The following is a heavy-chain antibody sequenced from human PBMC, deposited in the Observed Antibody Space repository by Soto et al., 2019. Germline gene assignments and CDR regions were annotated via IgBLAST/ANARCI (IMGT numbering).Heavy chain of an antibody. Sequence: QVQLQESGPGLVKPSETLSLTCTVSGGTISSYYWSWIRQPPGKGLEWIGYIYYSGSTNYNPSLKSRVTISVDTSKNQFSLKLSSVTAADTAVYYCARDAPESVAVAVMGSGYYYYGMDVWGQGTTVTVSS. D-gene: IGHD6-19*01. CDR1: GGTISSYY. CDR2: IYYSGST. J-gene: IGHJ6*02. V-gene: IGHV4-59*01. CDR3: ARDAPESVAVAVMGSGYYYYGMDV.